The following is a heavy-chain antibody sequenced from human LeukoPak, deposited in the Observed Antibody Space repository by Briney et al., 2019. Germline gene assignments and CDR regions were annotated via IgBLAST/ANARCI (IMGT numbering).Heavy chain of an antibody. CDR3: AGDAFDI. V-gene: IGHV3-30-3*01. CDR1: GFTFSSHA. CDR2: ISHDGSES. J-gene: IGHJ3*02. Sequence: PGGSLRLSCAASGFTFSSHAMVWVRQAPGKGLEWVSFISHDGSESFHTESVKGRFTISRDNFKNTVDLQVSGLKEEDTAVYYCAGDAFDIWGQGTMVTVSS.